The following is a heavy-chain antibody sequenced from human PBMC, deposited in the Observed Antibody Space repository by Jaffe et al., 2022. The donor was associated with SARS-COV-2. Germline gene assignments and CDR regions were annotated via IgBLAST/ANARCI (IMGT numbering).Heavy chain of an antibody. CDR1: GFIFSKYG. V-gene: IGHV3-33*01. D-gene: IGHD4-17*01. J-gene: IGHJ6*02. CDR2: IWYDGSNK. Sequence: QVQLVESGGGVVQPGRSLRLSCAASGFIFSKYGMHWVRQAPGKGLEWVAVIWYDGSNKFYADSVKGRFTISRDNSKNTLYLQMNSLRAEDASVYYCARDGSNYGDYDYYYGVDVWGQGTTVTVSS. CDR3: ARDGSNYGDYDYYYGVDV.